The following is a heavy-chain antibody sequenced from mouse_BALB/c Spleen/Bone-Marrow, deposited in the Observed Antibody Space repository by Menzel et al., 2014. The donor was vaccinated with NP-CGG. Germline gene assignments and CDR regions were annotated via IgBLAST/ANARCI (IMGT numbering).Heavy chain of an antibody. CDR2: INPSTGYT. V-gene: IGHV1-7*01. CDR3: AREGIYYGNTWFAY. CDR1: GYTFTTYW. D-gene: IGHD2-1*01. J-gene: IGHJ3*01. Sequence: VQLQQSGAELAKPGASVKMSCRTSGYTFTTYWIHWVKQRPGQGLEWIGYINPSTGYTEYNQKFKDKATLTADKSSSTADMQLSSLTSEEFAVYYCAREGIYYGNTWFAYWGQGTLATVSA.